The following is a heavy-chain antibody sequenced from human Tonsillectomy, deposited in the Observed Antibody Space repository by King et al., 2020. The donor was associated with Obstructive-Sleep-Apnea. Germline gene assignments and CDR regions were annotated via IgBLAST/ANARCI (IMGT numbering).Heavy chain of an antibody. CDR1: SFTFSSFG. CDR3: AKGVYSGTYFVYALDI. D-gene: IGHD5-12*01. J-gene: IGHJ3*02. CDR2: IRYDGSKK. Sequence: VQLVESGGGVVQPGGSLRLSCEASSFTFSSFGMHWVRQAPGKGLEWVAFIRYDGSKKYHADSVKGRFTISRENFKNTLYLQMNSLRTEDTAVYYCAKGVYSGTYFVYALDIWGQGTMVTVSS. V-gene: IGHV3-30*02.